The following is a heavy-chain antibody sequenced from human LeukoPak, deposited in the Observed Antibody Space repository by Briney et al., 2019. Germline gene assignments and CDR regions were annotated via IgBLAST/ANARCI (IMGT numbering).Heavy chain of an antibody. Sequence: ASVKVSCKASGYTFTNSYIHWVRQAPGQVLEWMGLINPDGGNTNYAQNFQGRVTLTRDTSTSTVYMELSRLRSDDTAVYYCARDFGTVTYDYWGQGTLVTVSS. J-gene: IGHJ4*02. V-gene: IGHV1-46*01. CDR3: ARDFGTVTYDY. CDR1: GYTFTNSY. CDR2: INPDGGNT. D-gene: IGHD4-17*01.